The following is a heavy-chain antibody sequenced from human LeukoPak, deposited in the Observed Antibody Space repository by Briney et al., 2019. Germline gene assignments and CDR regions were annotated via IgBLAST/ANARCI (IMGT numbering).Heavy chain of an antibody. J-gene: IGHJ4*02. Sequence: SETLSLTCTVSGGSISSYYWSWIRQPPGKGLEWIEYIYYSGSTNYNPSLKSRVTISVDTSKNQFSLKLSSVTAADTAVYYCARDRGVYSDYWGQGTLVTVSS. CDR2: IYYSGST. V-gene: IGHV4-59*01. CDR1: GGSISSYY. D-gene: IGHD3-10*01. CDR3: ARDRGVYSDY.